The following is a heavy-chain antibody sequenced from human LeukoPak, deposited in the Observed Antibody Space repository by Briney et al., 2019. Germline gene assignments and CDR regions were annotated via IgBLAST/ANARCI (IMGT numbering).Heavy chain of an antibody. CDR2: ISGYGGYGVNT. CDR1: GFTFSNYA. J-gene: IGHJ4*02. CDR3: AKANDQYYFDS. Sequence: PGGSLRLSCAASGFTFSNYAMYWVRQAPGKGLEWVSAISGYGGYGVNTYYADSVKGRFSISRDSSNNTLYLQMNNLRAEDTAIYCCAKANDQYYFDSWGQGTLVTVSS. V-gene: IGHV3-23*01.